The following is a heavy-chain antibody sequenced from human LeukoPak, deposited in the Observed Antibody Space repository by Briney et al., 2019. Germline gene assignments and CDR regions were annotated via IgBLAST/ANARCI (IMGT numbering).Heavy chain of an antibody. V-gene: IGHV3-21*01. Sequence: GGSLRLSCAASGFTFSSYSMNWVRQAPGKGLEWVSSISSSSSYIYYADSVKGRFTISRDNAKNSLYLQMNSLRAEDTAVYYCARQYGPGYGYYYYYMDVWGKGTTVTVSS. CDR2: ISSSSSYI. D-gene: IGHD5-12*01. J-gene: IGHJ6*03. CDR3: ARQYGPGYGYYYYYMDV. CDR1: GFTFSSYS.